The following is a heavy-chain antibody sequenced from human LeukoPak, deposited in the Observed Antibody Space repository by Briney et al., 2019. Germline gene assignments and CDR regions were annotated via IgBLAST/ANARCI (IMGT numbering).Heavy chain of an antibody. V-gene: IGHV3-33*03. D-gene: IGHD3-22*01. CDR3: ARGSGYYSGYFDY. CDR1: GFTFSSYG. Sequence: GGSLRLSCAASGFTFSSYGMHWVRQAPGKGLEWVAVIWYDGSNKYYADSVKGRFTISRDNAKNSLYLQMNSLRAEDTAVYYCARGSGYYSGYFDYWGQGTLVTVSS. J-gene: IGHJ4*02. CDR2: IWYDGSNK.